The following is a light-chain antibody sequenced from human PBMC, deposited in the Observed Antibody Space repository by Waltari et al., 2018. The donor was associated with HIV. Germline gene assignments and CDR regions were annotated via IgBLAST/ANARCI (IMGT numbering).Light chain of an antibody. CDR3: CSYTSAATWV. J-gene: IGLJ3*02. CDR1: NGDSGSYDL. V-gene: IGLV2-14*01. CDR2: EVS. Sequence: QSALTQPASVSGSRRQSITIPCTGTNGDSGSYDLVCWYQQHPCAAPPLIISEVSYRPSGVSDRFSGSNSINAASLTISGLQADDEADYYCCSYTSAATWVFGGGTKVTVL.